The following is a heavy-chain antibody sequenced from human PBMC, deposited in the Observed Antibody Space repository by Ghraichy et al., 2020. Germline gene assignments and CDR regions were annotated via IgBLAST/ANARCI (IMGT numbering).Heavy chain of an antibody. D-gene: IGHD3-22*01. V-gene: IGHV3-48*02. CDR3: ARDWNTMIRFDP. J-gene: IGHJ5*02. CDR1: GFTFSSYS. Sequence: GGSLRLSCAASGFTFSSYSMNWVRQAPGKGLEWVSYISSSSSTIYYADSVKGRFTISRDNAKNSLDLQMNSLRDEDTAVYYCARDWNTMIRFDPWGQGTLVTVSS. CDR2: ISSSSSTI.